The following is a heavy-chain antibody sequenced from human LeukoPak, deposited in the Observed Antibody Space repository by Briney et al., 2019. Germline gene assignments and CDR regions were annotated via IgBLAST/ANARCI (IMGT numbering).Heavy chain of an antibody. CDR1: GYSFTSYW. CDR2: IYPGDSDT. Sequence: GESLKISCKGSGYSFTSYWIGWVRQMPGKGLEWMGIIYPGDSDTSYSPSFQGQVTISADKSISTAYLQWSSLKASDTAMYYCARPAGVVATIEGGDAFDIWGQGTMVTVSS. J-gene: IGHJ3*02. D-gene: IGHD5-24*01. V-gene: IGHV5-51*01. CDR3: ARPAGVVATIEGGDAFDI.